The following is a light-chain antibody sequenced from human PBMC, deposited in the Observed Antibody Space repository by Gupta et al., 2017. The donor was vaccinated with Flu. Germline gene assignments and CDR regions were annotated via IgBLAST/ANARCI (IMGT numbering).Light chain of an antibody. CDR1: QDINNY. CDR3: QQYKNFPPT. J-gene: IGKJ2*01. Sequence: PSSLSASVGDRVTLTCQASQDINNYLNWYQQKPGKAPKLLIYDASELETGVPSRFSGSGSGTEFTFSISSLHPEDIATYYCQQYKNFPPTFGQGTKLEIK. CDR2: DAS. V-gene: IGKV1-33*01.